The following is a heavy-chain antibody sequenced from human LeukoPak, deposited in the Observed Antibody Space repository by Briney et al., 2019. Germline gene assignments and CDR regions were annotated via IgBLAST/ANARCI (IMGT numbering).Heavy chain of an antibody. CDR3: AKDDGYSSSWSDY. V-gene: IGHV3-23*01. D-gene: IGHD6-13*01. Sequence: PGGSLRLSCAASGFTFNTYAMSWVRQAPGKGLEWVSSVSGSGGSTYYADSVKGRFTVSRDNSKNTLYLQMNSLRAEDTAVYYCAKDDGYSSSWSDYWGQGTLVTASS. CDR2: VSGSGGST. CDR1: GFTFNTYA. J-gene: IGHJ4*02.